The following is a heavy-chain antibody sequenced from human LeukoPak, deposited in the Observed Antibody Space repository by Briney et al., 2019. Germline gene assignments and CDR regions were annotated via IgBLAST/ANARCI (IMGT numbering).Heavy chain of an antibody. D-gene: IGHD3-10*01. CDR3: ARQGRFGSGSYYPLSHAEYFQH. Sequence: GGSLRLSCAASGFTFSSYAMHWVRQAPGKGLEWVAVISYDGSNKYYADSVKGRFTISRDNSKNTLYLQMNSLRAEDTAVYYCARQGRFGSGSYYPLSHAEYFQHWGQGTLATVSS. J-gene: IGHJ1*01. CDR1: GFTFSSYA. CDR2: ISYDGSNK. V-gene: IGHV3-30-3*01.